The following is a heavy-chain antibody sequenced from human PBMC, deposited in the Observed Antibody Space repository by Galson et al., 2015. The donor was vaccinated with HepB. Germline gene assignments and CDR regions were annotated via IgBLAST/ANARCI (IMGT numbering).Heavy chain of an antibody. V-gene: IGHV5-51*03. D-gene: IGHD1-26*01. CDR2: IYPPDSDT. CDR1: GYSFSTYW. J-gene: IGHJ2*01. CDR3: ARRYLYWYFDV. Sequence: QSGAEVKKPGESLKISRKGSGYSFSTYWIGWVRQMPGKGLEWMGVIYPPDSDTRYSPSFQGQVTISVDKSISTAYLQWSSLKASDTAMYYCARRYLYWYFDVWGRGTLVTVSS.